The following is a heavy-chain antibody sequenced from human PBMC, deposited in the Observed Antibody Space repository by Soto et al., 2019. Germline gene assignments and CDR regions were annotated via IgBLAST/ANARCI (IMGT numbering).Heavy chain of an antibody. Sequence: ASETLSLTCSVSGADINTYSWTWIRQPAGKGLEWIGRIYTSASINYNPSLKGRVTLSVDTSTNQVSLRLASVTAADTAIYYCARDREAGYNFYYGMDVWGQGTTVTVSS. CDR3: ARDREAGYNFYYGMDV. CDR2: IYTSASI. J-gene: IGHJ6*02. D-gene: IGHD6-19*01. V-gene: IGHV4-4*07. CDR1: GADINTYS.